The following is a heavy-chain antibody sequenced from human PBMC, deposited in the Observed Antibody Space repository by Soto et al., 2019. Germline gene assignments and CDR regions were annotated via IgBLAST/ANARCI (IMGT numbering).Heavy chain of an antibody. CDR2: INPNSGGT. V-gene: IGHV1-2*04. D-gene: IGHD1-26*01. CDR1: GYTFTGYY. J-gene: IGHJ4*02. Sequence: ASVKVSCKASGYTFTGYYMHWVRQAPGQGLEWMGWINPNSGGTNYAQKFQGWVTMTRDTSISTAYMELSRLRSYDTAVYYCARAPGGASFDYWGQGTLVTVSS. CDR3: ARAPGGASFDY.